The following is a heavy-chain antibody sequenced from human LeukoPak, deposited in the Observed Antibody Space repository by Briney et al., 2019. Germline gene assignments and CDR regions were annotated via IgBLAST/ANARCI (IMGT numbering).Heavy chain of an antibody. J-gene: IGHJ3*02. CDR3: ARSFDTVSPLDAFDI. D-gene: IGHD5-18*01. Sequence: PSQTLSLTCTVSGGSISSGSYYWSWIRQPAGKGLEWIGRIYTSGSTNYNPSLKSRVTISVDTSKNQFSLKLSSVTAADTAVYYCARSFDTVSPLDAFDIWGQGTMVTVSS. V-gene: IGHV4-61*02. CDR2: IYTSGST. CDR1: GGSISSGSYY.